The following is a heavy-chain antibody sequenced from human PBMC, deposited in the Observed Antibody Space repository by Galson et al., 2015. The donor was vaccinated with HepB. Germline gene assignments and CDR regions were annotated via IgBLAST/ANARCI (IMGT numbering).Heavy chain of an antibody. CDR2: ICYSGSS. V-gene: IGHV4-39*07. CDR3: ARTSTMAVVRYSGYYYAMDV. D-gene: IGHD3-9*01. CDR1: GDSISSGSYC. Sequence: ETLSLTCSVFGDSISSGSYCWAWIRQPPGKGLEWIGSICYSGSSYYTSSLKSRVTISVDTSNNQFSLRLSSVTAADTAVYYCARTSTMAVVRYSGYYYAMDVWGQGTTVTVSS. J-gene: IGHJ6*02.